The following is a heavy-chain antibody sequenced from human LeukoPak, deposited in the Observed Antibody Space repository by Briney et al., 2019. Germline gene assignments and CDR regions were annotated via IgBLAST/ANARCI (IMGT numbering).Heavy chain of an antibody. D-gene: IGHD2-15*01. CDR1: GGSFSGYY. CDR3: ARAVVAATPGYYYYGMDV. V-gene: IGHV4-34*01. CDR2: INHSGST. J-gene: IGHJ6*02. Sequence: SETLSLTCAVYGGSFSGYYWSWIRQPPGKGLEWIGEINHSGSTNYNPSLKSRVTISVDTSKNQFSLKLSSVTAADTAVYYCARAVVAATPGYYYYGMDVWGQGTTVTVSS.